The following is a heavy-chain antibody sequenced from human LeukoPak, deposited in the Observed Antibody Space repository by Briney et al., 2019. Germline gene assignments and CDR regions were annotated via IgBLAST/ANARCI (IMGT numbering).Heavy chain of an antibody. V-gene: IGHV3-23*01. CDR2: ISGSGGST. CDR3: AEPEGGYYDIRPD. Sequence: GGSLRLSCAASGFTFSSYAMSWVRQAPGKGLEWVSAISGSGGSTYYADSVKGRFTISRDNSKNTLYLQMNSLRAEDTAVYYCAEPEGGYYDIRPDWGQGTLVTVSS. D-gene: IGHD3-22*01. J-gene: IGHJ4*02. CDR1: GFTFSSYA.